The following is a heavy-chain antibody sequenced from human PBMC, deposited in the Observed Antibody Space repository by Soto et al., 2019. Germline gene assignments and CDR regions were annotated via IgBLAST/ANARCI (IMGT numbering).Heavy chain of an antibody. CDR3: AKHRSDGMDV. CDR1: GFSFSSYA. J-gene: IGHJ6*02. D-gene: IGHD3-3*01. CDR2: MSGSGGNT. Sequence: GGSLRLSCAASGFSFSSYAMSWVRQAPGKGLEWVSGMSGSGGNTYYADSVKGRFTISRDKSKNTLYLQMNSLRAEDTAVYYCAKHRSDGMDVWGQGTTVTVSS. V-gene: IGHV3-23*01.